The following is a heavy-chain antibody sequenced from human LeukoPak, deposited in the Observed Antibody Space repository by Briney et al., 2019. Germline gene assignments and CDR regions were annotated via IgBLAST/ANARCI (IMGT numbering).Heavy chain of an antibody. CDR2: IYYSGNT. J-gene: IGHJ2*01. CDR3: ARLAEYGSGSKLSIPNWYFDL. CDR1: GDSISSSSYY. Sequence: DPSETLSLTCTVSGDSISSSSYYWGWIRQPRGKGLEWIGNIYYSGNTDYHPSLKSQISISVDTGKNEFSLKLSSVTAADTAVYYCARLAEYGSGSKLSIPNWYFDLWGRGTLVTVSS. V-gene: IGHV4-39*01. D-gene: IGHD3-10*01.